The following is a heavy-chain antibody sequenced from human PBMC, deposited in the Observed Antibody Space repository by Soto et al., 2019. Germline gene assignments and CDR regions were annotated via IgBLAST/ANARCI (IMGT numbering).Heavy chain of an antibody. Sequence: ASVKVSCKASGYTFTSYGISWVRQAPGQGLEWMGWISAYNGNTNYAQKLQGRVTMTTDTSTSTAYMELRSLGSDDTAVYYCASGWFGQFVYYFDYWGQGTLVTVSS. D-gene: IGHD3-10*01. CDR3: ASGWFGQFVYYFDY. CDR1: GYTFTSYG. CDR2: ISAYNGNT. J-gene: IGHJ4*02. V-gene: IGHV1-18*01.